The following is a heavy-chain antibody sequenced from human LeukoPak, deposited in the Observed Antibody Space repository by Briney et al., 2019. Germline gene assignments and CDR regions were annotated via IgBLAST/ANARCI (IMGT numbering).Heavy chain of an antibody. Sequence: SETLSLTCTVSGGSISSSSYYWGWIRQPPGKGLEWIGSIYYSGSTYYNPSLKSRVTISVDTSKNQFSLKLSSVTAADTAVYYCARGVGSSGWTFYYYYYYYMDVWGKGTTVTVSS. CDR1: GGSISSSSYY. J-gene: IGHJ6*03. D-gene: IGHD6-19*01. V-gene: IGHV4-39*07. CDR2: IYYSGST. CDR3: ARGVGSSGWTFYYYYYYYMDV.